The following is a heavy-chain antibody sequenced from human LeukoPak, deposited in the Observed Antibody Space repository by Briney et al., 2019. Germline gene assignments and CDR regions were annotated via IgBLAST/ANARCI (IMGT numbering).Heavy chain of an antibody. CDR2: IYYSGST. V-gene: IGHV4-59*01. Sequence: PSETLSLTCTVSGGSISSYYWSWIRQPPGKGLEWIGYIYYSGSTNYNPSLKSRVTISVDTSKNQFSLKLSSVTAADTAVYYCARVSPSGLLRTTSLDYWGQGTLVTVSS. CDR3: ARVSPSGLLRTTSLDY. CDR1: GGSISSYY. D-gene: IGHD2-21*01. J-gene: IGHJ4*02.